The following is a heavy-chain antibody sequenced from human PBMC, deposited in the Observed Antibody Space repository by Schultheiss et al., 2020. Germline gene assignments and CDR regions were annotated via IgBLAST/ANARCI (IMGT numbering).Heavy chain of an antibody. Sequence: GGSLRLSCAASGFTFSSYAMSWVRQAPGKGLEWVSVIYSGGSTYYADSVKGRFTISRDNSKNTLYLQMNSLRAEDTAVYYCARDQYYYDSSGYSDYWGQGTLVTVSS. CDR2: IYSGGST. V-gene: IGHV3-66*02. D-gene: IGHD3-22*01. J-gene: IGHJ4*02. CDR3: ARDQYYYDSSGYSDY. CDR1: GFTFSSYA.